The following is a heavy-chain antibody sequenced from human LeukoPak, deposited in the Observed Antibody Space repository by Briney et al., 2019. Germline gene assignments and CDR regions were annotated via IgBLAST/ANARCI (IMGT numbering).Heavy chain of an antibody. CDR3: ARWKSGEFCSSTTCYGPGFEY. Sequence: GGSLRLSCEDSGFTFRSYEMNWVRQAPGKGLEWIAYLSSSGSAFSYADSVKGRFTIARDNAKNSVYLEMNSLRADDTAVYYCARWKSGEFCSSTTCYGPGFEYWGQGTLVTVSS. CDR2: LSSSGSAF. CDR1: GFTFRSYE. D-gene: IGHD2-2*01. J-gene: IGHJ4*02. V-gene: IGHV3-48*03.